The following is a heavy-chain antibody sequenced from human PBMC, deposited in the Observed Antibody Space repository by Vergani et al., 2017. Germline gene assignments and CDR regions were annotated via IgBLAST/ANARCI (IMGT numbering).Heavy chain of an antibody. D-gene: IGHD3-3*01. J-gene: IGHJ6*03. CDR3: ARQTILRITMFGVVQGNYMDV. V-gene: IGHV1-2*02. Sequence: QVQLVQSGAEVKKPGASVKVSCKASGYTFTGYYMHWVRQAPGQGLEWMGWINPNSGGTNYAQKFQGRVTMTRDASNSTAYMELSRLRSDDTAVYYCARQTILRITMFGVVQGNYMDVWGKGTTVTVSS. CDR1: GYTFTGYY. CDR2: INPNSGGT.